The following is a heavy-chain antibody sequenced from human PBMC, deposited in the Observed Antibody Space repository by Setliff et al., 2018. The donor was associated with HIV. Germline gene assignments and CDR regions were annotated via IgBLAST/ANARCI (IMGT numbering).Heavy chain of an antibody. CDR2: IYYSGST. CDR3: ARHYDILTGYYFFDY. CDR1: GGSISSYY. J-gene: IGHJ4*02. D-gene: IGHD3-9*01. Sequence: KTSETLSLTCTVSGGSISSYYWSWIRQPPGKGLEWIVSIYYSGSTYYNPSLKSRVTISVDTSKNQFSLKLSSVTAADTAVYYCARHYDILTGYYFFDYWGQGTLVTVSS. V-gene: IGHV4-39*01.